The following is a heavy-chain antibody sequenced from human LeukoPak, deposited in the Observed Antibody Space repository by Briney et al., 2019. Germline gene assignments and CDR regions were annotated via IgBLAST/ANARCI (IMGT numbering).Heavy chain of an antibody. CDR2: ISSSSSTI. CDR1: GFTFSSYS. CDR3: ASEGYYDSSGYYVNVGYYYYGMDV. D-gene: IGHD3-22*01. Sequence: GGSLRLSCAASGFTFSSYSMNWVRQAPGKGLEWVSYISSSSSTICYADSVKGRFTISRDNAKNSLYLQMNSLRAEDTAVYYCASEGYYDSSGYYVNVGYYYYGMDVWGQGTTVTVSS. V-gene: IGHV3-48*04. J-gene: IGHJ6*02.